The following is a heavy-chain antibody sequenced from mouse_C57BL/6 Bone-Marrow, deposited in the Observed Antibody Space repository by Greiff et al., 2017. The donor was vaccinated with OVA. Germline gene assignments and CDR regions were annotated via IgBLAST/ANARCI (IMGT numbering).Heavy chain of an antibody. V-gene: IGHV1-59*01. CDR2: IDPSDSYT. CDR1: GYTFTSYW. Sequence: QVQLKQPGAELVRPGTSVMLSCKASGYTFTSYWMHWVKQRPGQGLEWIGVIDPSDSYTNYNQKFKGKATLTVDTSSSTAYMQLSSLTSEDSAVYYCARGWLLPYWGQGTTLTVSS. J-gene: IGHJ2*01. CDR3: ARGWLLPY. D-gene: IGHD2-3*01.